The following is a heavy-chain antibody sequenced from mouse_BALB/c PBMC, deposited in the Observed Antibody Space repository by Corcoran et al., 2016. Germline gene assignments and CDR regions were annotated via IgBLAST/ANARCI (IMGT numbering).Heavy chain of an antibody. Sequence: EVQLQQSGPELVKPGASVKMSCKASGYTFTDYYMKWVKQSLGKSLEWIGDINPNNGGTGYNQKFKGKATLTVDKSSSTAYMQLNSLTSEDSAVYYCARDTNYYFDYWGQGTTLTVSS. CDR3: ARDTNYYFDY. CDR2: INPNNGGT. J-gene: IGHJ2*01. CDR1: GYTFTDYY. D-gene: IGHD2-5*01. V-gene: IGHV1-26*01.